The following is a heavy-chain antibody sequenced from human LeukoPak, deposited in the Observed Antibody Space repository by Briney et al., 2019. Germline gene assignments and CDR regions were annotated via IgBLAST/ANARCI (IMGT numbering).Heavy chain of an antibody. CDR1: GYSFTRNW. J-gene: IGHJ4*02. Sequence: GESLKLSCKGSGYSFTRNWIGWVRQMPGKGLEWMAIIYPGDSDTRYSPSFQGQVTISADKSINTAYLQWSSLKASDTAMYYCARRRDLYSGGYYPFDYWGQGTLVTVSS. CDR3: ARRRDLYSGGYYPFDY. D-gene: IGHD1-26*01. V-gene: IGHV5-51*01. CDR2: IYPGDSDT.